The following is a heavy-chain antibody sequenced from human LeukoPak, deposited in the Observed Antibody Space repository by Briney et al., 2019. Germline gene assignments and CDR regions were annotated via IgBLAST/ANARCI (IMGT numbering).Heavy chain of an antibody. J-gene: IGHJ4*02. CDR2: VSTSGGST. CDR1: GLTFSRYA. CDR3: AKQAYDSPRTDFDY. V-gene: IGHV3-23*01. D-gene: IGHD3-22*01. Sequence: PGGSLRLPCTVSGLTFSRYAMSGVRKSPGKGLEGVSCVSTSGGSTDYAHPVKGRFTISRDNSKNTLHLQMNSLRAENTAIYYCAKQAYDSPRTDFDYWGQGTLVTVSS.